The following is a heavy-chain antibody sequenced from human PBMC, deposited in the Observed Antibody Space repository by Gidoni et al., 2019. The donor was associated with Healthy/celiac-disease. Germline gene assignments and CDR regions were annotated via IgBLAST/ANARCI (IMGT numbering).Heavy chain of an antibody. Sequence: RSKANSYATAYAASVKGRFTISRDDSKNTAYLQMNSLKTEDTAVYYCTRHVKDCSSTSCYAGINWFDPWGQGTLVTVSS. CDR2: RSKANSYAT. V-gene: IGHV3-73*01. D-gene: IGHD2-2*01. J-gene: IGHJ5*02. CDR3: TRHVKDCSSTSCYAGINWFDP.